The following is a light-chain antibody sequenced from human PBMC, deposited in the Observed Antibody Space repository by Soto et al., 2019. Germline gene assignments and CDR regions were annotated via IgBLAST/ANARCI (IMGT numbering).Light chain of an antibody. CDR2: EGS. CDR3: CSYAGSRTFV. Sequence: QSVLTQPASVSGSPEQSITISCTGTSSDVGAYNLVSWYQQYPGKAPRLIIYEGSKRPSGISHRFSGSKSDNTASLTISGLRAEDEAHYHCCSYAGSRTFVFGGGTKVTVL. V-gene: IGLV2-23*01. CDR1: SSDVGAYNL. J-gene: IGLJ2*01.